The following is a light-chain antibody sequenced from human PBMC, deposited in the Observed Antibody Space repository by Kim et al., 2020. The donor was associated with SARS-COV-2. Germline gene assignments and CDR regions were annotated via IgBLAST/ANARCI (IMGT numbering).Light chain of an antibody. CDR2: GKN. V-gene: IGLV3-19*01. CDR1: SLRSYY. CDR3: SSRDTSGNHVV. J-gene: IGLJ2*01. Sequence: SSELTQDPAVSVALGQTVRITCQGDSLRSYYASWYQQKPGQAPVLVIYGKNNRPSGIPDRISGSSSGNTASLTITGAQAEDEGDYFCSSRDTSGNHVVFGGGTKLTVL.